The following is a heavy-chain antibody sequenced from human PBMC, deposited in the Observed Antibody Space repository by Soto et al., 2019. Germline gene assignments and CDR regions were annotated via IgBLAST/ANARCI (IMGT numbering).Heavy chain of an antibody. Sequence: QVQLVQSGAEETKPGASVKVSCKASGYTFTNHAMHWVRQAPGQRLEWMGWMNAANGNTKYSQKSQGRLTITSDTSATTTYMEPTSLRFEDTAVYYCARDGWVEQQSVRYYCGMDVWGQGTAVTVSS. CDR2: MNAANGNT. V-gene: IGHV1-3*05. CDR1: GYTFTNHA. J-gene: IGHJ6*02. D-gene: IGHD6-13*01. CDR3: ARDGWVEQQSVRYYCGMDV.